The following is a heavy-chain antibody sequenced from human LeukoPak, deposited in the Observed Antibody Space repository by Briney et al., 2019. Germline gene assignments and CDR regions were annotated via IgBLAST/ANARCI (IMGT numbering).Heavy chain of an antibody. Sequence: GGSLRLSCAASRFTFSGYWMSWVRQAPGKGLEWVSAISGSGGSTYYADSVKGRFTISRDNSKNTLYLQMNSLRAEDTAVYYCAKDPHAIVATASEGDYWGQGTLVTVSS. CDR2: ISGSGGST. CDR3: AKDPHAIVATASEGDY. CDR1: RFTFSGYW. J-gene: IGHJ4*02. D-gene: IGHD5-12*01. V-gene: IGHV3-23*01.